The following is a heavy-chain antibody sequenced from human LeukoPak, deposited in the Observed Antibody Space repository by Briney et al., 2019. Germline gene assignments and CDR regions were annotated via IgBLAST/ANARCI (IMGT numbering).Heavy chain of an antibody. CDR2: IYYSGST. D-gene: IGHD3-22*01. CDR3: ARCSGYYANELDY. J-gene: IGHJ4*02. Sequence: SETLSLTCTVSGGSISSYYWSWIRQPPGKGLEWIGSIYYSGSTYYNPSLKSRVTISVDTSKNQFSLKLSSVTAADTAVYYCARCSGYYANELDYWGQGTLVTVSS. V-gene: IGHV4-59*05. CDR1: GGSISSYY.